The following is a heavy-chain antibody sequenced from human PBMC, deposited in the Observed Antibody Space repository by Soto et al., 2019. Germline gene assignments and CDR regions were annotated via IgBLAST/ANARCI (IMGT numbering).Heavy chain of an antibody. D-gene: IGHD3-22*01. CDR3: ARHRFNYYDDTVYYYFDY. CDR1: GYSFTSYG. CDR2: ISGHNGNT. V-gene: IGHV1-18*04. Sequence: QVQLVQSAAEVKKPGASVKVSCKASGYSFTSYGISWVRQAPGQGPEWMGWISGHNGNTNHPQSLQGRVTMTTDTSRNTGYMELRSLRSDDTAVYYCARHRFNYYDDTVYYYFDYWGQGTLVTVSS. J-gene: IGHJ4*02.